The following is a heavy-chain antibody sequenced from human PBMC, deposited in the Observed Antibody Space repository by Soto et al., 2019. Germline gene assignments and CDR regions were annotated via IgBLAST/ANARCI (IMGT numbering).Heavy chain of an antibody. D-gene: IGHD3-10*01. V-gene: IGHV3-30-3*01. CDR1: GFTFSSYA. Sequence: GESLKISCAASGFTFSSYAMHWVRQAPGKGLEWVAVISYDGSNKYYADSVKGRFTISRDNSKNTLYLQMNSLRAEDTAVYYCARDRENYGYDGMDVWGQGTTVTVSS. CDR2: ISYDGSNK. J-gene: IGHJ6*02. CDR3: ARDRENYGYDGMDV.